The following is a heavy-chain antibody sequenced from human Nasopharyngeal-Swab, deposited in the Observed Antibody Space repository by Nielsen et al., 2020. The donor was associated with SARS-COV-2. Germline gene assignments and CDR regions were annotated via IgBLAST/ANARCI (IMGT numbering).Heavy chain of an antibody. D-gene: IGHD3-3*01. CDR1: GFTFSSYG. CDR3: TKDWEYYDFWSGYIRASYYYYYYMDV. CDR2: ISYDGSNK. V-gene: IGHV3-30*18. J-gene: IGHJ6*03. Sequence: GGSLRLSCAASGFTFSSYGMHWVRQAPGKGLEWVAVISYDGSNKYYADSVKGRFTISRDNSKNTLYLQMNSLRAEDTAVYYCTKDWEYYDFWSGYIRASYYYYYYMDVWGKGTTVTVSS.